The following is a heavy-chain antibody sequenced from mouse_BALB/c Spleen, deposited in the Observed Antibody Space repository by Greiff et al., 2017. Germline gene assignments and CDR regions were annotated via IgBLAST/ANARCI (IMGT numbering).Heavy chain of an antibody. CDR3: TRSPYRYDVGLDAMDY. Sequence: QVHVKQSGAELVKPGASVKLSCKASGYTFTSYYMYWVKQRPGQGLEWIGEINPSNGGTNFNEKFKSKATLTVDKSSSTAYMQLSSLTSEDSAVYYCTRSPYRYDVGLDAMDYWGQGTSVTVSS. CDR1: GYTFTSYY. CDR2: INPSNGGT. J-gene: IGHJ4*01. V-gene: IGHV1S81*02. D-gene: IGHD2-14*01.